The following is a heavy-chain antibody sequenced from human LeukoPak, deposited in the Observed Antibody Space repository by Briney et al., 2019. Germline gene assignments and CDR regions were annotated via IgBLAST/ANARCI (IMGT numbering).Heavy chain of an antibody. CDR3: AKDVRPGGGGMDV. J-gene: IGHJ6*02. CDR2: ININGGST. V-gene: IGHV3-64*04. CDR1: GFTFTNYA. Sequence: GGSLRLSCSASGFTFTNYAMHWVRQTPGKGLEYVSGININGGSTYHADSVKGRFTISRDNSKNTLDLQMNSLKAEDTAIYYCAKDVRPGGGGMDVWGQGTTVTVSS. D-gene: IGHD3-10*02.